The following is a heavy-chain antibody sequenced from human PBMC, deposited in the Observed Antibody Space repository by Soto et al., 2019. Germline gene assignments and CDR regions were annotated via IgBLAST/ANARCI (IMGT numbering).Heavy chain of an antibody. J-gene: IGHJ4*02. V-gene: IGHV3-48*03. CDR3: ARGPYDFWSGYPRYFDY. D-gene: IGHD3-3*01. CDR2: ISSSGSTI. Sequence: GGSLRLSCAASGFTFSSYEMNWVRQAPGKGLEWVSYISSSGSTIYYADSVKGRFTISRDNAKNSLYLQMNSLRAEDTAVYYCARGPYDFWSGYPRYFDYWGQGTLVTVSS. CDR1: GFTFSSYE.